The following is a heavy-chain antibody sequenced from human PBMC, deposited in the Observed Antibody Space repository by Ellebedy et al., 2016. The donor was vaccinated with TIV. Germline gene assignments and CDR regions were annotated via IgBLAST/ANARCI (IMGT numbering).Heavy chain of an antibody. CDR1: GYTLTELS. Sequence: AASVKVSCKVSGYTLTELSIHWVRQAPGKGLEWMGGFDPEDGETIYAQKFQGRVTMTEDTSTDTAYMGLSSLRSEDTAVYFCATRLGSTWFDAFDIWGQGTMVTVSS. D-gene: IGHD6-13*01. CDR3: ATRLGSTWFDAFDI. CDR2: FDPEDGET. J-gene: IGHJ3*02. V-gene: IGHV1-24*01.